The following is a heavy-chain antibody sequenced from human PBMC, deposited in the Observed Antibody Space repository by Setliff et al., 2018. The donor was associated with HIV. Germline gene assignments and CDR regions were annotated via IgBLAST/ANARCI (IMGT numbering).Heavy chain of an antibody. Sequence: ASVKVSCKASGYTFTSYGVCWVRQAPGQGLEWMGWISVYNGNTNYAQSLQGRVTMTTDTSTTTVYMELRSLRSDDTAFYYCAGAGGAGTFDIWGQGTSVTVSS. CDR1: GYTFTSYG. J-gene: IGHJ3*02. CDR2: ISVYNGNT. V-gene: IGHV1-18*01. D-gene: IGHD6-13*01. CDR3: AGAGGAGTFDI.